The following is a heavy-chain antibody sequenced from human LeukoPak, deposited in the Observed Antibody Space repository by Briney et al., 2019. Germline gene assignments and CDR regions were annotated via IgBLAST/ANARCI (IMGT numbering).Heavy chain of an antibody. CDR1: GGSISSGGYY. CDR2: IYYSGST. V-gene: IGHV4-31*03. D-gene: IGHD5-18*01. Sequence: PSETLSLTCTVSGGSISSGGYYWSWNRQHPGKGLEWIGYIYYSGSTYYNPSLKSRVTISVDTSKNQFSLKLSSVTAADTAVYYCARDSGYSYGHPNWFDPWGQGTLVTVSS. J-gene: IGHJ5*02. CDR3: ARDSGYSYGHPNWFDP.